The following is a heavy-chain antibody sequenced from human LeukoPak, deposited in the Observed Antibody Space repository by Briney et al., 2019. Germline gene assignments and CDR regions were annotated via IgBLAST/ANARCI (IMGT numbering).Heavy chain of an antibody. CDR3: ARGSNWGDY. J-gene: IGHJ4*02. V-gene: IGHV4-59*12. CDR2: FSSGGTN. Sequence: SETLSLTCTVSGGSISDYYWSWIRQPPGKGLEWIGYFSSGGTNNYNPPLKGRVTMSVDTSKNQFSLKLSSVTAADTAVYYCARGSNWGDYWGQGTLVTVSS. D-gene: IGHD7-27*01. CDR1: GGSISDYY.